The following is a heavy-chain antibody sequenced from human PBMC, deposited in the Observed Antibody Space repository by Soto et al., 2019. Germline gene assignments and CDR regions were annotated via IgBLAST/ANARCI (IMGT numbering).Heavy chain of an antibody. D-gene: IGHD6-25*01. CDR2: IYYSRST. V-gene: IGHV4-39*01. CDR1: GGSISSSSYY. Sequence: SETLSLTCSGSGGSISSSSYYWGWIRQPPGKGLEWIGSIYYSRSTYYNPSLKSRVTISVDTSKNQFSLKLSSVAAADTAVYYCARHGSDYYFAYWGKGTRVTVSS. J-gene: IGHJ4*02. CDR3: ARHGSDYYFAY.